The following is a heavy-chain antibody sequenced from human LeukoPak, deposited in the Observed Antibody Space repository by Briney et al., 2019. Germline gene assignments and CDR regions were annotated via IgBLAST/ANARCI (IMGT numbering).Heavy chain of an antibody. CDR1: GYTFTGYY. V-gene: IGHV1-46*01. CDR2: INPSGGST. J-gene: IGHJ5*02. Sequence: ASVKVSCKASGYTFTGYYMHWVRQAPGQGLEWMGIINPSGGSTSYAQKFQGRVTMTRDTSTSTVYMELSSLRSEDTAVYYCAGATDDFWSGYSSGFDPWGQGTLVTVSS. CDR3: AGATDDFWSGYSSGFDP. D-gene: IGHD3-3*01.